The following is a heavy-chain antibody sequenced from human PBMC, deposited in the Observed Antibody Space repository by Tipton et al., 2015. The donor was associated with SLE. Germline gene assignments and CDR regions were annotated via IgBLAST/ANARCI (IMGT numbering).Heavy chain of an antibody. V-gene: IGHV4-59*12. Sequence: TLSLTCAVYGGSFSGYYWSWIRQPPGKGLEWIGYIYYSGSTNYNPSLKSRVTISVDTSKNQFSLRLTSVTAADTALYYCARGEMDVFDIWGQGTVVSVSS. J-gene: IGHJ3*02. CDR1: GGSFSGYY. CDR3: ARGEMDVFDI. CDR2: IYYSGST.